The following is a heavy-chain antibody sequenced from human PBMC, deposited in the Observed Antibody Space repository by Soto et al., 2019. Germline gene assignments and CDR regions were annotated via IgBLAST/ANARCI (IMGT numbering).Heavy chain of an antibody. J-gene: IGHJ6*03. Sequence: ASVKVSCKASGYTFTNYGVTWVRQAPGQGLEWMGWISAHNDYTYYAQKLQGRVTMTTDTSTSTAYMDLRSLRSDDTAVYYCARSGGADYYYYYMDVWGKGTTVTVSS. CDR1: GYTFTNYG. CDR2: ISAHNDYT. V-gene: IGHV1-18*01. D-gene: IGHD3-16*01. CDR3: ARSGGADYYYYYMDV.